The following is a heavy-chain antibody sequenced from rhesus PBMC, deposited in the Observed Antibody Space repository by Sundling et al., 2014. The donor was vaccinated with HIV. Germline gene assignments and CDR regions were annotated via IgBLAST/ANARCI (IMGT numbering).Heavy chain of an antibody. CDR2: INGNTGNT. D-gene: IGHD3-28*01. CDR3: AQGGSSSDSGYYPFDS. CDR1: GASISSYW. Sequence: QVQLQESGPGLLKPSETLSLTCTVSGASISSYWWSWIRQPPGKGLEWIGEINGNTGNTNYNPSLKSRVTISRDTSRNQFSLRLTSVTAADTAVYFCAQGGSSSDSGYYPFDSWGQGALVTVSS. J-gene: IGHJ4*01. V-gene: IGHV4-80*01.